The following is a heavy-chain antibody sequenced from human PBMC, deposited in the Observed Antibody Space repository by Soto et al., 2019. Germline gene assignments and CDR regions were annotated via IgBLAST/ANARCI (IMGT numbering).Heavy chain of an antibody. J-gene: IGHJ5*02. V-gene: IGHV3-48*02. Sequence: EVQLVESGGGLVQPGGSLRLSCAASGFTFSSHSMNWVRQAPGKGLEWVSYISSGSSSIYYADSVKGRFTISRDNAKNSMFLQMNSLKDEDTAVYYCSRAPYYGSGTPGGFDPWGQGILVTVSS. CDR2: ISSGSSSI. CDR3: SRAPYYGSGTPGGFDP. D-gene: IGHD3-10*01. CDR1: GFTFSSHS.